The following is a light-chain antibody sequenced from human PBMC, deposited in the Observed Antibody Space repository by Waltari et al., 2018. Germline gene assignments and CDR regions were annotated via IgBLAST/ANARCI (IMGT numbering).Light chain of an antibody. V-gene: IGKV3-11*01. J-gene: IGKJ4*01. CDR3: QHRFNWPLT. CDR1: QSVSSY. Sequence: VLTQSPAPLSFSPGEISTLSCRASQSVSSYLAWYQQKPGQAPRLLIADASNRATGIPARFGGSGSGKDFTLTISSLEPEDSAVYYCQHRFNWPLTFGGGTKVEIK. CDR2: DAS.